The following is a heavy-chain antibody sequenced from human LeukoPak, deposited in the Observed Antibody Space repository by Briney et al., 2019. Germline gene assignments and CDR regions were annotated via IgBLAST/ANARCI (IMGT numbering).Heavy chain of an antibody. V-gene: IGHV3-66*04. CDR3: ASHCSGGSCPYYYGMDV. CDR2: IYSGGST. Sequence: GGSLRLSCAASEFTFSSHWMHWVRQVPGKGLEWVSVIYSGGSTYYADSVKGRFTISRDNSKNTLYLQMNSLRAEDTAVYYCASHCSGGSCPYYYGMDVWGQGTTVTVSS. J-gene: IGHJ6*02. CDR1: EFTFSSHW. D-gene: IGHD2-15*01.